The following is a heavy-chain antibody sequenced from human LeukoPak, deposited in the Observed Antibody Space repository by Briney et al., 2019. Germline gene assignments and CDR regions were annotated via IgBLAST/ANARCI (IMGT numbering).Heavy chain of an antibody. CDR3: ARHTYSGSYYLINYYGMDV. D-gene: IGHD1-26*01. CDR2: IIPIFGTA. Sequence: ASVKVSCKASGGTFSSYAISWVRQAPGQGLEWMGGIIPIFGTANYAQKFQGRVTITADESTSTAYMELSSLRSEDTAVYYCARHTYSGSYYLINYYGMDVWGQGTTVTVSS. CDR1: GGTFSSYA. J-gene: IGHJ6*02. V-gene: IGHV1-69*13.